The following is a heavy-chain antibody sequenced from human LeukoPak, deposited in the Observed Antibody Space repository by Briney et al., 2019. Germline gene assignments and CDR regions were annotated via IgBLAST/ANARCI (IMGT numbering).Heavy chain of an antibody. CDR2: FGISGST. J-gene: IGHJ4*02. Sequence: GGSLRLSCAASGFTFSSFGMGWVRQAPGKSLEWVSTFGISGSTYFADSVKGRFTISIDTSKNTLYLQMDSLRAEDTAVYYCARSGSYYLDFWGQGTLVTVSS. V-gene: IGHV3-23*01. CDR1: GFTFSSFG. CDR3: ARSGSYYLDF. D-gene: IGHD3-10*01.